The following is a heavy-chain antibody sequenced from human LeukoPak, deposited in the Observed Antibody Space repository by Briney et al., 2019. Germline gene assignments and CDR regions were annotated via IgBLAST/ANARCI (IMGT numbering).Heavy chain of an antibody. CDR3: ARGQQWLVVDAFDI. CDR2: INPNSGGT. D-gene: IGHD6-19*01. CDR1: GYTFTAYY. Sequence: ASVKVSCKASGYTFTAYYMHWVRQAPGQGLERMGCINPNSGGTNYGQKFQGRVTMTRDTSISTAYMELSRLRSDDTAVYYCARGQQWLVVDAFDIWGQGTMVTVSS. V-gene: IGHV1-2*02. J-gene: IGHJ3*02.